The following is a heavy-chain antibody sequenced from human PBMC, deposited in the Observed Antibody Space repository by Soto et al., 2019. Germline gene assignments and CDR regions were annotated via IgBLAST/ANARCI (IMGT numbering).Heavy chain of an antibody. V-gene: IGHV3-30*18. Sequence: PGGSLRLSCAASGFTFSSYGMHWVRQAPGKGLEWVAVISYDGSNKYYADSVKGRFTISRDNSKNTLYLQMNSLRAEDTAVYYCAKCRLRGYSYGYEAGYYYGMDVWGQGTTVTVSS. CDR2: ISYDGSNK. CDR1: GFTFSSYG. D-gene: IGHD5-18*01. CDR3: AKCRLRGYSYGYEAGYYYGMDV. J-gene: IGHJ6*02.